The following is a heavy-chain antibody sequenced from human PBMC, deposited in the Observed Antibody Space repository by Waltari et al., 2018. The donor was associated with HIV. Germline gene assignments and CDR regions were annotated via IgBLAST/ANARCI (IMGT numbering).Heavy chain of an antibody. CDR2: VPFSGST. CDR3: ARHWVLVNRTIVSVAVFDI. V-gene: IGHV4-39*01. Sequence: QVHLQQSGPGLVKPSETLSHTCTVARDSITNNNYYWAWIRQPPGKGLEWIGSVPFSGSTYYNPSLRNLVTISVDTSKNQFSLNMKDVTAADTAVYYWARHWVLVNRTIVSVAVFDIWGQGAMVTVSS. J-gene: IGHJ3*02. CDR1: RDSITNNNYY. D-gene: IGHD2-15*01.